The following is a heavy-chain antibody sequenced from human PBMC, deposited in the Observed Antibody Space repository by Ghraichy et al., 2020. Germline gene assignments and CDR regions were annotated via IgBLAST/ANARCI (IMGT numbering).Heavy chain of an antibody. J-gene: IGHJ4*01. V-gene: IGHV3-23*01. CDR1: GFTFSSYA. D-gene: IGHD3-22*01. CDR2: ISGSGGST. Sequence: GESLNISCAASGFTFSSYAMSWVRQAPGKGLEWVSAISGSGGSTYYADSVKGRFTISRDNSKNTLYLQMNSLRAEDTAVYYCATDAPWDYYDTDRFDYWGQEPWSPSPQ. CDR3: ATDAPWDYYDTDRFDY.